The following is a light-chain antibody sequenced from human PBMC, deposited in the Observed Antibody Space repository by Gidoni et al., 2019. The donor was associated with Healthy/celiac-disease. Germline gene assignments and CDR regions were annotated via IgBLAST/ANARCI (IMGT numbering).Light chain of an antibody. J-gene: IGKJ3*01. CDR2: RAS. Sequence: EIVKTNSPATLSVSPGERATLSCRASQSVSSNLAWYQQKPGQAPRLLIYRASTRATGLPARFSGSGSGTAFTLTISSLQSEDFAVYYCQQFNDSPPAVTFGPGTKVDIK. V-gene: IGKV3-15*01. CDR3: QQFNDSPPAVT. CDR1: QSVSSN.